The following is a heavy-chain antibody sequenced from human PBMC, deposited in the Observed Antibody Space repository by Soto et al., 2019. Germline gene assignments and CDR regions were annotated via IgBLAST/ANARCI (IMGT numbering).Heavy chain of an antibody. Sequence: GGSLRLSCAASGFTFNSYGIHWVRQAPGKGLEWVAGVSYDGSKEYYTESVRGRFTISRDNSRNTLDLQMNSLRAEDTAVYYCVRDLGCISTSCHAHFDFWGQGTLVTVSS. CDR3: VRDLGCISTSCHAHFDF. CDR1: GFTFNSYG. CDR2: VSYDGSKE. D-gene: IGHD2-2*01. J-gene: IGHJ4*02. V-gene: IGHV3-30*03.